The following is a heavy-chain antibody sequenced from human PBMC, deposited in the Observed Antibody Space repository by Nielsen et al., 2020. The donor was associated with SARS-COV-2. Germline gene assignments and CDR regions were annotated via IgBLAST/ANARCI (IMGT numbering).Heavy chain of an antibody. CDR1: GGSISSYY. Sequence: SETLSLTFTVSGGSISSYYWSWIRQPAGKGLEWTGRIYTSGSTNYNPSLKSRVTMSVDTSKNQFSLKLSSVTAADTAVYYCARDLGGYCSSTSCSIYYGMDAWGQGTTVTVSS. CDR2: IYTSGST. J-gene: IGHJ6*02. CDR3: ARDLGGYCSSTSCSIYYGMDA. D-gene: IGHD2-2*01. V-gene: IGHV4-4*07.